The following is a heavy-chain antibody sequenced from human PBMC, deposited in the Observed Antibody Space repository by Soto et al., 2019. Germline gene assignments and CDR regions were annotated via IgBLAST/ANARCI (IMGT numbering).Heavy chain of an antibody. V-gene: IGHV1-69*02. Sequence: QVQLVQSGAEVKKPGSSVKVSCKASGGTFSSYTISWVRQAPVQGLEWMGRILPILGIANYAQKFQGRVTNTADKSTSTAYMELSSLRSEDTDVYYCARQTPPITIFGVGSPFDYWGQGTLVTVSS. CDR2: ILPILGIA. CDR3: ARQTPPITIFGVGSPFDY. J-gene: IGHJ4*02. D-gene: IGHD3-3*01. CDR1: GGTFSSYT.